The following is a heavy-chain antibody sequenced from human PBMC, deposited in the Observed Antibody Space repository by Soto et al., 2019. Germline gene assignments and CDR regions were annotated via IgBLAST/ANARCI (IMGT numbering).Heavy chain of an antibody. J-gene: IGHJ4*02. CDR1: SGSFSGYY. Sequence: SETLSLTCAFYSGSFSGYYWNWVRQSPGKGREWIGEINHSGSTNYNPSLKSRVTISVETSKNQFSLKLRAVTAADTALYYCARSRIAVGGSPVGDWGQGTLVTVS. D-gene: IGHD6-19*01. CDR3: ARSRIAVGGSPVGD. V-gene: IGHV4-34*01. CDR2: INHSGST.